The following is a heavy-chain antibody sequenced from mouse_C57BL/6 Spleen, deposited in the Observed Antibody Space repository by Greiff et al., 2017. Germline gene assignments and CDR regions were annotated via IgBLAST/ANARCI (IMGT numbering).Heavy chain of an antibody. V-gene: IGHV1-82*01. Sequence: QVQLQQSGPELVKPGASVKISCKASGYAFSSSWMNWVKQRPGKGLEWIGRIYPGDGDTNYNGKFKGKATLTADKSSSTAYMQLSSLTSEDSAVYFCARGAFYGNFYAMDYWGQGTSVTVSS. D-gene: IGHD2-10*01. CDR1: GYAFSSSW. J-gene: IGHJ4*01. CDR2: IYPGDGDT. CDR3: ARGAFYGNFYAMDY.